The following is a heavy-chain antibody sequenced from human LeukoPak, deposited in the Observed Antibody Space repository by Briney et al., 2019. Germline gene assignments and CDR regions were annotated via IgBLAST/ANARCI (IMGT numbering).Heavy chain of an antibody. CDR2: ISGSGGST. CDR1: GFTFSSYA. D-gene: IGHD2-15*01. Sequence: GGSLRLSCAASGFTFSSYAMSWVRQAPGKGLEWVSAISGSGGSTYYADSVKGRFTISRDNSKNTLYLQMNSLRAEDTAVYYCAKDGVSIVVVVAATNAFDIWGQGTMVTVSS. J-gene: IGHJ3*02. CDR3: AKDGVSIVVVVAATNAFDI. V-gene: IGHV3-23*01.